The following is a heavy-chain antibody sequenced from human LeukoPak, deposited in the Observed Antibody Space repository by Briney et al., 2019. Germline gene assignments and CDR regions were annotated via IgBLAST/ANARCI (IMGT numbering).Heavy chain of an antibody. Sequence: GGSLRLSCAASGFTFSNHRMHWVRQGPGTGLVWVSLINTDGGTITYADSVKGRFTISRDNAKNTLYLQMNSLRAEDTAVYYCARGGGYRFDYWGRGTLVTVSS. CDR2: INTDGGTI. CDR3: ARGGGYRFDY. CDR1: GFTFSNHR. D-gene: IGHD1-26*01. J-gene: IGHJ4*02. V-gene: IGHV3-74*01.